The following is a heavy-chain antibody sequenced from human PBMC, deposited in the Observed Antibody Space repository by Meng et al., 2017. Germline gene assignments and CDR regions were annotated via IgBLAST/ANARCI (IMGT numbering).Heavy chain of an antibody. D-gene: IGHD5-18*01. CDR1: GGSISSGGYY. V-gene: IGHV4-31*01. CDR3: ARADRRVGSYGPNWFDP. J-gene: IGHJ5*02. CDR2: IYYSGST. Sequence: QVQLQGSGPGLVKPSQTLSLPCTVSGGSISSGGYYWSWIRQHPGKGLEWIGYIYYSGSTYYNPSLKSLVTISVDTSKNQFSLKLSSVTAADTAVYYCARADRRVGSYGPNWFDPWGQGTLVTVSS.